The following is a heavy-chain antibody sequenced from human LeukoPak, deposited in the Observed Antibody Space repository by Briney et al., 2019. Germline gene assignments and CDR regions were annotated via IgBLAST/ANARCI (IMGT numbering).Heavy chain of an antibody. CDR3: GRQGYTASYYFFDY. CDR1: SGSIRSYY. CDR2: IYTTGTT. D-gene: IGHD1-26*01. J-gene: IGHJ4*02. Sequence: SETLSLTCTVSSGSIRSYYWGWVRQPPGKGLEWIGRIYTTGTTQYNPSLKSRVTMSVDTSTNQFSLNLRSMTAADTAVHYCGRQGYTASYYFFDYWSQGTLVAVS. V-gene: IGHV4-4*07.